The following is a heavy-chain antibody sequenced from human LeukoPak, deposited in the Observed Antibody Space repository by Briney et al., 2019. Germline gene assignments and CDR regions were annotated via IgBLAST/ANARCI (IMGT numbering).Heavy chain of an antibody. Sequence: ASVKVSCKASGYTFALYYIHWVRQAPGQGLEGMGIFNPSGDTTSYAQKFQGRVTMTRDTSTSTVNMELSSLRSEDTALYYCARGRTVTNDFDVWGRGTLVTVSS. CDR3: ARGRTVTNDFDV. V-gene: IGHV1-46*01. D-gene: IGHD4-11*01. CDR2: FNPSGDTT. J-gene: IGHJ2*01. CDR1: GYTFALYY.